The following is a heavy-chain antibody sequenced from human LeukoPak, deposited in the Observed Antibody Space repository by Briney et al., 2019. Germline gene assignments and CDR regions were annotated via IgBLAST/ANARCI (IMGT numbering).Heavy chain of an antibody. V-gene: IGHV3-74*01. J-gene: IGHJ5*01. Sequence: GGSLRLSCAASGFTFSSYWMHWVRQAPGKGLVWVSRITSDGRSASYADSVKGRFTMSRDNAKNTLYLQMNGLRAEETAVYYCARGASTWYDSWGQGTLVTVSS. CDR1: GFTFSSYW. CDR2: ITSDGRSA. D-gene: IGHD2-2*01. CDR3: ARGASTWYDS.